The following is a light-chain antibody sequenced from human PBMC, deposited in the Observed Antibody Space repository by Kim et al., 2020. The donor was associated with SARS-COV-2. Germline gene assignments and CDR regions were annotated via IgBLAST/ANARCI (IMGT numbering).Light chain of an antibody. CDR2: GAS. Sequence: SPGERATLSCRASQYVGSNLAWYQQRPGQPTRLLIMGASTRASGVPARFSGGGSGTEFSLTISSLQSEDFAVYYCQQYNEWPPWTFGQGTKVDIK. V-gene: IGKV3-15*01. J-gene: IGKJ1*01. CDR1: QYVGSN. CDR3: QQYNEWPPWT.